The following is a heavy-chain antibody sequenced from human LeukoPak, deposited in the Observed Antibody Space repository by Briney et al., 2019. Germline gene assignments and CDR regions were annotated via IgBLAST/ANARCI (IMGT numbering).Heavy chain of an antibody. CDR3: AREYSSSRYFDY. V-gene: IGHV3-23*01. D-gene: IGHD6-6*01. J-gene: IGHJ4*02. CDR2: ISASGGGT. CDR1: GFTFSKYA. Sequence: PGGSLRLSCAVSGFTFSKYAMSWVRQAPGKGLEWVSDISASGGGTYYRDSVKGRSTISRDNAENTLYLQMNSLRAEDTAVYYCAREYSSSRYFDYWGQGTLVTVSS.